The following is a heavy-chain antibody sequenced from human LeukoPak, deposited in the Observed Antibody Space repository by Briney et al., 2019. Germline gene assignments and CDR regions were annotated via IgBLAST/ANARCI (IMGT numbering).Heavy chain of an antibody. V-gene: IGHV4-34*01. CDR1: GGSFSGYY. CDR2: INHSGST. CDR3: ARGPAYYYGSGSYYMGLAFDI. J-gene: IGHJ3*02. Sequence: SETLSLTCAVYGGSFSGYYWSWIRQPPGKGLEWIGEINHSGSTNYNPSLKSRVTISVDTSKNQFSLKLSSVTAADTAVYYCARGPAYYYGSGSYYMGLAFDIWGQGTMVTVSS. D-gene: IGHD3-10*01.